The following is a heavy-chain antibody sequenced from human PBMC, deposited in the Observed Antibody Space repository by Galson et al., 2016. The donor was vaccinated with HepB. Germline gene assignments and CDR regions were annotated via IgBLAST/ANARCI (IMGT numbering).Heavy chain of an antibody. D-gene: IGHD4-17*01. Sequence: SETLSLTCTVSGASVTTGNYRWSWIRRPPGKSLEWLGYIYYIGNTKNNPSVESRVTMLRDTSKNQFSLRLTSVTAADTAVYYCAASVPDFGDYVSFDFWGRGTLVTVSS. CDR1: GASVTTGNYR. J-gene: IGHJ4*02. V-gene: IGHV4-61*01. CDR2: IYYIGNT. CDR3: AASVPDFGDYVSFDF.